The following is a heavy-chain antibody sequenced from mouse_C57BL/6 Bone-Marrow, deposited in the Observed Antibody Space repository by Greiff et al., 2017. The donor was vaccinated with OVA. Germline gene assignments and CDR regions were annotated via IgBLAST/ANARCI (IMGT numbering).Heavy chain of an antibody. J-gene: IGHJ3*01. D-gene: IGHD2-3*01. Sequence: VQLQQSGPELVKPGASVKIPCKASGYTFTDYNMDWVKQSHGPSLEWIGDINPNNGGTIYNQKFKGKATLTVDKSSSTAYMELRSLTSEDTAVYYCARLNDGPLAYWGQGTLVTVSA. CDR1: GYTFTDYN. V-gene: IGHV1-18*01. CDR3: ARLNDGPLAY. CDR2: INPNNGGT.